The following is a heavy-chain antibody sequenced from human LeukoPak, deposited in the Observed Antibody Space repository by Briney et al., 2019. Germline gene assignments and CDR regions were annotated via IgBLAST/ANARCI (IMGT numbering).Heavy chain of an antibody. CDR2: IWYDGSNK. Sequence: GGSLRLSCAASGFTFGSYGMHWVRQAPGKGLEWVAVIWYDGSNKYYADSVKGRFTISRDNSKNTLYLQMNSLRAEDTAVYYCASNLVAGTFDIWGQGTMATVSS. D-gene: IGHD6-19*01. CDR3: ASNLVAGTFDI. V-gene: IGHV3-33*01. CDR1: GFTFGSYG. J-gene: IGHJ3*02.